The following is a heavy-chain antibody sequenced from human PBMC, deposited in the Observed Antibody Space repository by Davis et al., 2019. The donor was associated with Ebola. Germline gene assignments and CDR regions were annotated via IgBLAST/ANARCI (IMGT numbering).Heavy chain of an antibody. J-gene: IGHJ4*02. Sequence: PGGSLRLSCAASGFTFSSYGMHWVRQAPGKGLEWVAVISYDGSNKYYADSVKGRFTISRDNAKNSLYLQMNSLRAEDTAVYYCAREYSNAFDYWGQGTLVTVSS. V-gene: IGHV3-30*03. CDR3: AREYSNAFDY. CDR1: GFTFSSYG. CDR2: ISYDGSNK. D-gene: IGHD4-11*01.